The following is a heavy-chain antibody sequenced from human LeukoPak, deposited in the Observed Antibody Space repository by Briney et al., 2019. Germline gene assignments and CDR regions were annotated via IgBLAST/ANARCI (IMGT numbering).Heavy chain of an antibody. Sequence: GGSLRLSCAASGVIFSNYWMHWVRQAPGKGLVWVSRINRDGSSASYADSVKGRFTISRDNAKNTLYLQMNSLRAEDTAVYYCARGGGYSYGSFDYWGQGTLVTVSS. CDR2: INRDGSSA. D-gene: IGHD5-18*01. CDR1: GVIFSNYW. J-gene: IGHJ4*02. CDR3: ARGGGYSYGSFDY. V-gene: IGHV3-74*01.